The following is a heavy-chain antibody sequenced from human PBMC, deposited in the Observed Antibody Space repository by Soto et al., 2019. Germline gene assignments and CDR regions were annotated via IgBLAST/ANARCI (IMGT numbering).Heavy chain of an antibody. V-gene: IGHV3-15*07. CDR2: IKSKTDGGTT. CDR3: AKGTDYDSSGYYYARNSYYYGMDV. J-gene: IGHJ6*02. Sequence: GGSLRLSCAASGFTFSNAWMNWVRQAPGKGLEWVGRIKSKTDGGTTDYAAPVKGRFTISRDDSKNTLYLQMNSLKTEDTAVYYCAKGTDYDSSGYYYARNSYYYGMDVWGQGTTVTVSS. CDR1: GFTFSNAW. D-gene: IGHD3-22*01.